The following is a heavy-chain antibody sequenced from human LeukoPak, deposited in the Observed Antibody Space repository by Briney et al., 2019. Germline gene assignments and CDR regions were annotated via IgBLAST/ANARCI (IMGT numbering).Heavy chain of an antibody. V-gene: IGHV4-59*01. D-gene: IGHD2-2*01. CDR3: ARVVCSSTSCEKRGAFDI. Sequence: GSLSLTCAVYGGSFSGYYWSWIRQPPGKGLEWIGYMYYSGSTDYNPSLKSRVTISVGTSKNQFSLKLSSVTAADTAVYYCARVVCSSTSCEKRGAFDIWGQGTLVTVSS. CDR2: MYYSGST. J-gene: IGHJ3*02. CDR1: GGSFSGYY.